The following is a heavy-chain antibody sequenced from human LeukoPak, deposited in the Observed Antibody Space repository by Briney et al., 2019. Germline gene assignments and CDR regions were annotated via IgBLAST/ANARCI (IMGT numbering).Heavy chain of an antibody. Sequence: SETLSLTCTVSGGSISSYYWSWIRQPPGKGLEWIGYIYYSGSPYYNPSLKSRVTISVDTSKKQFSLKLSSVTAADTAVYYCARHVGFITMVRGVINNNWFDPWGQGTLVTVSS. CDR1: GGSISSYY. V-gene: IGHV4-59*04. J-gene: IGHJ5*02. D-gene: IGHD3-10*01. CDR3: ARHVGFITMVRGVINNNWFDP. CDR2: IYYSGSP.